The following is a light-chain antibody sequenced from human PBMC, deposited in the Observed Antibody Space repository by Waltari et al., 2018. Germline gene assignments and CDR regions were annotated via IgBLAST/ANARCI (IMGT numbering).Light chain of an antibody. V-gene: IGKV1-39*01. CDR3: QQSYGTLWT. Sequence: DIQMTQSPSSLSASVGDRVTITCRARQSISSYLNWYQQEPGKAPNLLIYAASSLQSGVPSRFSGSGSGTDFTLTISSLQPQDFATYYCQQSYGTLWTFGQGTKVEIK. J-gene: IGKJ1*01. CDR1: QSISSY. CDR2: AAS.